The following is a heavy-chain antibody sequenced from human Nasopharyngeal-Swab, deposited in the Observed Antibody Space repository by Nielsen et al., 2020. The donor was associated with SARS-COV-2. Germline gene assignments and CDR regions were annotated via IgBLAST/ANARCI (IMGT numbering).Heavy chain of an antibody. CDR1: GYTFTSYY. V-gene: IGHV1-46*01. CDR2: INPSGGST. CDR3: AREQYYDFWSGSPDP. J-gene: IGHJ5*02. Sequence: ASVKVSCKASGYTFTSYYMHWVRQAPGQGPEWMGIINPSGGSTSYAQKFQGRVTMTRDTSTSTVYMELSSLRSEDTAVYYCAREQYYDFWSGSPDPWGQGTLVTVSS. D-gene: IGHD3-3*01.